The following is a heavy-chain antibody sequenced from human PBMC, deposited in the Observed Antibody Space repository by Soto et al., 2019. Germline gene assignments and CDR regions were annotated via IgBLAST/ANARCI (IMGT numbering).Heavy chain of an antibody. V-gene: IGHV3-23*01. CDR1: GFTFSSYA. CDR3: AKVSRVGATTANVDY. Sequence: PGGSLRLSCAASGFTFSSYAMSWVRQAPGKGLEWVSAISDSGGSTYYADSVKGRFTISRDNSKNTLYLQMNSLRAEDTAVYYCAKVSRVGATTANVDYWGQGTLVTVSS. D-gene: IGHD1-26*01. CDR2: ISDSGGST. J-gene: IGHJ4*02.